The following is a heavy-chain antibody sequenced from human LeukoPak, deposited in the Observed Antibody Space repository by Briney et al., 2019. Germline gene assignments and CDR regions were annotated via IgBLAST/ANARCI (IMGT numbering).Heavy chain of an antibody. V-gene: IGHV1-8*02. Sequence: ASVKVSCKVSGCTFTGYYMHWVRQAPGQGLEWMGWMNPNSGNTGYAQKFQGRVTMTRNTSISTAYMELSSLRSEDTAVYYCARGGGADAFDVWGQGTMVTVSS. J-gene: IGHJ3*01. CDR3: ARGGGADAFDV. CDR2: MNPNSGNT. CDR1: GCTFTGYY. D-gene: IGHD3-10*01.